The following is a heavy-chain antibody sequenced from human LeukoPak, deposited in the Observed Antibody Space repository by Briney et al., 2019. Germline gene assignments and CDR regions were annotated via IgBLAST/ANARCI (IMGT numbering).Heavy chain of an antibody. Sequence: GGSLRLSCAASGFHLSDFYMSWLRQAPGKGLEWVSYITYNGGPMYYADSLKGRFPISTANAKNSLYLQMNSLRAEDTAVYYSASGHLEWGAWGQGTLVTVSS. J-gene: IGHJ5*02. CDR3: ASGHLEWGA. CDR2: ITYNGGPM. CDR1: GFHLSDFY. V-gene: IGHV3-11*01. D-gene: IGHD2-8*01.